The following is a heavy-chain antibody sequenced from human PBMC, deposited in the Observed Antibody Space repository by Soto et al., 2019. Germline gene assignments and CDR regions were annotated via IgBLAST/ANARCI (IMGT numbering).Heavy chain of an antibody. D-gene: IGHD1-26*01. CDR2: INHSGST. CDR1: GGSFSGYY. Sequence: SETLSLTCAVYGGSFSGYYWSWIRQPPGKGLEWIGEINHSGSTNYNPSLKSRVTISVDTSKNQFSLKLSSVTAADTAVYYCARGRGGSYYSFDYWGQGTLVTVSS. CDR3: ARGRGGSYYSFDY. J-gene: IGHJ4*02. V-gene: IGHV4-34*01.